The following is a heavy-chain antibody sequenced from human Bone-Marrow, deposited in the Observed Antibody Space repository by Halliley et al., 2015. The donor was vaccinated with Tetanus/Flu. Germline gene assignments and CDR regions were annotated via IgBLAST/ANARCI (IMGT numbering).Heavy chain of an antibody. CDR3: VTGAGWLPDY. D-gene: IGHD5-12*01. CDR2: ISYSGST. Sequence: TLSLTCTVSGGSVSGYYLNWIRQPPGKGLEWLGLISYSGSTNYNPSLKSRVTISVDTSNNQFSLKLSSVTAADTALYYCVTGAGWLPDYWGQGTLVTVSS. V-gene: IGHV4-59*02. CDR1: GGSVSGYY. J-gene: IGHJ4*02.